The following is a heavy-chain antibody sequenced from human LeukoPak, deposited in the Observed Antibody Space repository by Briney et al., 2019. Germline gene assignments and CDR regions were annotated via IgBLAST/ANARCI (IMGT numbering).Heavy chain of an antibody. Sequence: PSETLSLTCTVSGGSISSGGYYRSWIRQHPGKGLEWIGYIYYSGSTYYNPSLKSRVTISVDTSKNQFSLKLSSVTAADTAVYYCARASIGWSRHFDYWGQGTLVTVSS. J-gene: IGHJ4*02. D-gene: IGHD6-6*01. V-gene: IGHV4-31*03. CDR3: ARASIGWSRHFDY. CDR2: IYYSGST. CDR1: GGSISSGGYY.